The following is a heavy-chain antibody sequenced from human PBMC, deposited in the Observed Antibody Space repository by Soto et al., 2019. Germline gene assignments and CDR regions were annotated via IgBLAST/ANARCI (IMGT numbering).Heavy chain of an antibody. V-gene: IGHV4-30-4*01. CDR1: GGSISSGDYY. D-gene: IGHD2-15*01. CDR3: ARARGARYFDY. Sequence: QVQLQESGPGLVKPSQTLSLTCTVSGGSISSGDYYWSWIRQPPGKGLEWIGYIYYRGSTYYNPSLKTRXTXSXXTSKNQFSLKLSSVTAADTAVYYCARARGARYFDYWGQGTLVTVSS. J-gene: IGHJ4*02. CDR2: IYYRGST.